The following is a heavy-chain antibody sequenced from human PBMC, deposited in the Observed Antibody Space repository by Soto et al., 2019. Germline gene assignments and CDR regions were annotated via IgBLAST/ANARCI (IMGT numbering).Heavy chain of an antibody. CDR2: INPSGGST. V-gene: IGHV1-46*01. CDR1: GYTFTSYY. J-gene: IGHJ6*02. CDR3: ARDRVDGESPGYYYYGMDV. D-gene: IGHD4-17*01. Sequence: GASVKVSCKASGYTFTSYYMHWVRQAPGQGLEWMGIINPSGGSTSYAQKFQGRVTMTRDTSTSTVYMELSSLRSEDTAAYYCARDRVDGESPGYYYYGMDVWGQGTTVTVSS.